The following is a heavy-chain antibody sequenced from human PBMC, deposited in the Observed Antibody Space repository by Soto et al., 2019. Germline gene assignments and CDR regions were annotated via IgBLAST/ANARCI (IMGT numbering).Heavy chain of an antibody. CDR3: ARLSDGLDY. D-gene: IGHD2-21*02. CDR1: GYTFTNYY. V-gene: IGHV1-46*01. J-gene: IGHJ4*02. CDR2: IDPSGGSP. Sequence: ASVKVSCKASGYTFTNYYIHWVRQAPGQGLEWMGIIDPSGGSPTNAQKFQGRVSMTRDTSASTAYMELSSLRSEDTAVYYCARLSDGLDYWGQGTLVTVSS.